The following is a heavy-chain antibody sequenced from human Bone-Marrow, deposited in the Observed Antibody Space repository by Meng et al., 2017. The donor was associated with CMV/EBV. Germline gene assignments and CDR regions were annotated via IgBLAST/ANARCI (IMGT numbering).Heavy chain of an antibody. CDR1: GFTFSDYY. D-gene: IGHD6-13*01. CDR3: ARVKGSSSWYRVNWFDS. V-gene: IGHV3-11*04. J-gene: IGHJ5*01. CDR2: ISSSGSTI. Sequence: GESLKISCAASGFTFSDYYMSWIRQAPGKGLEWVSYISSSGSTIYYADSVKGRFTISRDNAKNSLYLQMNSLRAEDTAVYYCARVKGSSSWYRVNWFDSWGQGTLVTVSS.